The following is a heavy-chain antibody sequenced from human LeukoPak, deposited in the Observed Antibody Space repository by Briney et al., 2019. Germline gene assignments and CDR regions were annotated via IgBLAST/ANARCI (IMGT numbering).Heavy chain of an antibody. J-gene: IGHJ4*02. CDR2: IYPGGSDT. Sequence: GESLKISCKGSGYRFTSYWIGWVRQMPGKGLEWMGIIYPGGSDTTYSPSFQGQVTISADKSISTAYLQWSSLKASDTAMYYCARGEMRYCTGGSCYDYWGQGTLVSVSS. V-gene: IGHV5-51*01. CDR3: ARGEMRYCTGGSCYDY. CDR1: GYRFTSYW. D-gene: IGHD2-15*01.